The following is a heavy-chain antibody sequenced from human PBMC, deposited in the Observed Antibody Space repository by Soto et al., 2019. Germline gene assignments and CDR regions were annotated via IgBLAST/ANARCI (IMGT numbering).Heavy chain of an antibody. CDR1: GFSLSTSGVG. D-gene: IGHD7-27*01. CDR3: ARSGARWFDP. J-gene: IGHJ5*02. V-gene: IGHV2-5*01. Sequence: QITLKESGPTLVKPTQTLTLTCTFSGFSLSTSGVGVCWIRQPPGKALEWLALIYWYDDKRYSTSLKSRLTIANDTSRNQVVLTVTNMDPVDAASYYCARSGARWFDPWGQGTLVTVCS. CDR2: IYWYDDK.